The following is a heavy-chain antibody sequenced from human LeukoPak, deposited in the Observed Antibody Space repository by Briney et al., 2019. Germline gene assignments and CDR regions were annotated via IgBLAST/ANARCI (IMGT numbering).Heavy chain of an antibody. Sequence: SETLSLTCAVYGGSFSGYYWSWIRQPPGKGLEWIGEINHSGSTKDNPSLKSRVTMSVDTSKNQLSLKLSSVTAADTAVYYCARLFDYWGQGTLVTVSS. CDR1: GGSFSGYY. J-gene: IGHJ4*02. CDR3: ARLFDY. V-gene: IGHV4-34*01. CDR2: INHSGST.